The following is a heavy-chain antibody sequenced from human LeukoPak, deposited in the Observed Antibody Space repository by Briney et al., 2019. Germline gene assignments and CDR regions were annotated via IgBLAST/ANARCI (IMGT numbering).Heavy chain of an antibody. CDR2: IILILGIA. CDR1: VCTFSRYA. D-gene: IGHD4-17*01. Sequence: SVKVSCKASVCTFSRYAISWVRQAPGQGLEWMGRIILILGIANYAQTFQGRVTITADKPTSTAYMELRSLRSEDTAVYYCAGRLYAYGDLTGYWGQGTLVTVSS. V-gene: IGHV1-69*04. J-gene: IGHJ4*02. CDR3: AGRLYAYGDLTGY.